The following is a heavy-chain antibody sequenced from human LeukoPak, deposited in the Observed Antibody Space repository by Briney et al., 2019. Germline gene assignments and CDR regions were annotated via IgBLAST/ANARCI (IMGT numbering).Heavy chain of an antibody. V-gene: IGHV3-30*18. CDR3: AKVNVDTAMVPYFDY. CDR1: GFTFRNYV. CDR2: TSSDLNVK. J-gene: IGHJ4*02. Sequence: PGGSLRLSCAASGFTFRNYVIHWVRQAPGKGLEWVAVTSSDLNVKLYADSVKGRFTISRDNSRSTLYLQMNSLRAEDTAVYYCAKVNVDTAMVPYFDYWGQGTLVTVSS. D-gene: IGHD5-18*01.